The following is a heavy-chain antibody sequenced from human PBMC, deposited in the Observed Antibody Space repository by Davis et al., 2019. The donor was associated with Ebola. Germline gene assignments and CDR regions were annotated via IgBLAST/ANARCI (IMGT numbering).Heavy chain of an antibody. D-gene: IGHD5-12*01. J-gene: IGHJ4*02. CDR3: AREREEISGYDLNY. Sequence: GESLKISCVTSGFTFNNYAMHWVRQAPGKGLEWVAVTAYGGGKNYYADSVKGRLTISRDMSKNTLYLQIDSLRPEDTAVYYCAREREEISGYDLNYWGQGTLVTVSS. CDR2: TAYGGGKN. V-gene: IGHV3-30-3*01. CDR1: GFTFNNYA.